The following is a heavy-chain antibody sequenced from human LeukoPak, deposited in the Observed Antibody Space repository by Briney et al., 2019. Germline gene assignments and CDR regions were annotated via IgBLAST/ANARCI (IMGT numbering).Heavy chain of an antibody. V-gene: IGHV3-23*01. CDR1: GFTFSSYA. Sequence: GGSLRPSCAASGFTFSSYAMSWVRQAPGKGLEWVSAISGSGGSTYYADSVKGRFTISRDKSKNTLYLQMNSLRAEDTAVYYCATELTMVRGVISDYWGQGTLVTVSS. J-gene: IGHJ4*02. CDR3: ATELTMVRGVISDY. CDR2: ISGSGGST. D-gene: IGHD3-10*01.